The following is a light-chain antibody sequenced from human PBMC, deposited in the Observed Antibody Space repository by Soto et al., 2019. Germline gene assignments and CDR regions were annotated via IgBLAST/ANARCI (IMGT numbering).Light chain of an antibody. Sequence: QSVLTQPASVSGSPGQSITISCTGTSSDVGSYNLVSWYQQHPGKAPKLMIYEVSKRPSGVSNRFSGSKSGNTASLTISGLQAEDEAGYYCCSYAGSSTYVLGTGTKVTVL. J-gene: IGLJ1*01. CDR2: EVS. CDR1: SSDVGSYNL. CDR3: CSYAGSSTYV. V-gene: IGLV2-23*02.